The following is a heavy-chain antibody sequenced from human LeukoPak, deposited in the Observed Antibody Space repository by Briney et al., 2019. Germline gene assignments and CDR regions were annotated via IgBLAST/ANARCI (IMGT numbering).Heavy chain of an antibody. Sequence: SETLSLTCTVSGGSISSYYWSWIRQPPEKGLEWIGYIYYSGSTNYNPSLKSRVTISVDTSKNQFSLKLSSVTAADTAVYYCAREGAGYNQKYFDYWGQGTLVTVSS. CDR3: AREGAGYNQKYFDY. J-gene: IGHJ4*02. CDR1: GGSISSYY. CDR2: IYYSGST. V-gene: IGHV4-59*01. D-gene: IGHD5-24*01.